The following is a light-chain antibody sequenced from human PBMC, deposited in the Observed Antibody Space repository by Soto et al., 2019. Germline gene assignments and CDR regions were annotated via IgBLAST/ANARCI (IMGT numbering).Light chain of an antibody. CDR3: QQYGSNPAIT. J-gene: IGKJ5*01. Sequence: IVLTQSPGTLSLSPGDRATLSCRASQSVPSKYVAWYQQKPGQAPRLLIYAASSRTTGIPDRFSGSGSGTDFTLTICRLEPEDFAVYYCQQYGSNPAITFGQGTRLEIK. V-gene: IGKV3-20*01. CDR1: QSVPSKY. CDR2: AAS.